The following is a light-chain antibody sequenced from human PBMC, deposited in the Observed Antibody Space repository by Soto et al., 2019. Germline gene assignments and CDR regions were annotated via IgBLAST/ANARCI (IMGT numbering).Light chain of an antibody. CDR1: QTIGSW. J-gene: IGKJ1*01. Sequence: DIKITQYPSTLSASVAYRVNITSSSSQTIGSWLAWYQQKPGKAPKLLIYKASTLKSGVPSRFSGSGSGTEFTLTIGSLQPDDFATYYCKHYNSYSEAFGQGTKVDIK. CDR2: KAS. CDR3: KHYNSYSEA. V-gene: IGKV1-5*03.